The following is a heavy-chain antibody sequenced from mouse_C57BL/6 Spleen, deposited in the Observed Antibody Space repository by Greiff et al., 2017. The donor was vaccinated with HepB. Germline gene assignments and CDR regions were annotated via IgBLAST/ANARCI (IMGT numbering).Heavy chain of an antibody. Sequence: EVMLVESGGDLVKPGGSLKLSCAASGFTFSSYGMSWVRQTPDKRLEWVATISSGGSYTYYPDSVKGRFTISRDNAKNTLYLQMSSLKSEDTAMYYCARHGAQEYYFDYWGQGTTLTVSS. D-gene: IGHD3-2*02. V-gene: IGHV5-6*01. CDR1: GFTFSSYG. CDR3: ARHGAQEYYFDY. CDR2: ISSGGSYT. J-gene: IGHJ2*01.